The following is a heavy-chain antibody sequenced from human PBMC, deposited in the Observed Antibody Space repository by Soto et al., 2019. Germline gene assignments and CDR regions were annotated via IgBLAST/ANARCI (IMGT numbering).Heavy chain of an antibody. CDR3: VPSLWAAMVPFDY. D-gene: IGHD5-18*01. V-gene: IGHV1-2*02. CDR1: GYTFTGYY. J-gene: IGHJ4*02. Sequence: QVQLVQSGAEVKKPGASVKVSCKASGYTFTGYYMHWVRQAPGQGLEWMGWINPNSGGTNYAQKFQGRVTMTRDTSISQAYMELSRLRSDDTAVYYCVPSLWAAMVPFDYWGQGTLVTVSS. CDR2: INPNSGGT.